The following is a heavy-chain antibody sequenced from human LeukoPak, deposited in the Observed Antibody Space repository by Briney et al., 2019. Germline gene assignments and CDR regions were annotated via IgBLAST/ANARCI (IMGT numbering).Heavy chain of an antibody. V-gene: IGHV4-39*07. Sequence: SETLSLTCTVSGGSISSSPYYWGWIRQPPGKGLEWIGSIYYSGSTYYNPSLKSRVTISVDTSKNQFSLKLSSVTAADTAVYYCARGRGYYYDSSGSWYFDYWGQGTLVTVSS. CDR2: IYYSGST. CDR3: ARGRGYYYDSSGSWYFDY. J-gene: IGHJ4*02. D-gene: IGHD3-22*01. CDR1: GGSISSSPYY.